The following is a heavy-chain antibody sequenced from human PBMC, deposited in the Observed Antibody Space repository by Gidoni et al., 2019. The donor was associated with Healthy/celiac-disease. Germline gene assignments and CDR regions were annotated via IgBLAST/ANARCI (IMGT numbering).Heavy chain of an antibody. CDR3: ARAPSGYFRRPFDY. V-gene: IGHV4-34*01. Sequence: QVQLQQWGAGLLKPSETLSLTCAVYGGSFSGYYWSWIRQPPGKGLEWIGKINHSGSTNYNPSLKSRVTISVDTSKNQFSLKLSSVTAADTAVYYCARAPSGYFRRPFDYWGQGTLVTVSS. CDR1: GGSFSGYY. J-gene: IGHJ4*02. D-gene: IGHD3-3*01. CDR2: INHSGST.